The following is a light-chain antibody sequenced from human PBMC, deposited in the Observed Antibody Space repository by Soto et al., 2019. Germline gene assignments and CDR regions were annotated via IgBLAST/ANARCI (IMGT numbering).Light chain of an antibody. J-gene: IGKJ4*01. Sequence: EIVMTQSPATLSVSPGERATLSCRASQSVSTNLAWYQQRPGQAPRLLIYGASTRATGIPARFGGSGSGTEFALSISSLQYEDFAVYSCQQYYNWPPLTCGGGTKVEIK. CDR2: GAS. CDR3: QQYYNWPPLT. CDR1: QSVSTN. V-gene: IGKV3D-15*01.